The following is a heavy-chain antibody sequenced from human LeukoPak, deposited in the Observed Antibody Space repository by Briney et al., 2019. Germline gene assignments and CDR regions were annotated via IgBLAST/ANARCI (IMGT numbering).Heavy chain of an antibody. D-gene: IGHD4-17*01. Sequence: SLKVSCKASGGTFSSYAISWVRQAPGQGLEWMGRITSDGGIANYAQKFQGRVTITADKSTSTAYMELRSLRSEDTAVYYCARERTGTVTTYYYYNGMDVWGQGTTAT. CDR1: GGTFSSYA. J-gene: IGHJ6*02. CDR3: ARERTGTVTTYYYYNGMDV. V-gene: IGHV1-69*04. CDR2: ITSDGGIA.